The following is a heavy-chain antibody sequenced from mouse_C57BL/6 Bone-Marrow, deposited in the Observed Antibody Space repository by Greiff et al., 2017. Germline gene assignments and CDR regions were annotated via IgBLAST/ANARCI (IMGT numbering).Heavy chain of an antibody. CDR1: GYTFTSYG. CDR2: IYIGNGYT. V-gene: IGHV1-58*01. Sequence: VQLKESGAELVRPGSSVKMSCKTSGYTFTSYGINWVKQRPGQGLEWIGYIYIGNGYTEYNEKFKGKATLTSDTSSSTAYMQLSSLTSEDSAIYFCARGYHYYGSRYFAMDYGGQGTSVTVSS. D-gene: IGHD1-1*01. J-gene: IGHJ4*01. CDR3: ARGYHYYGSRYFAMDY.